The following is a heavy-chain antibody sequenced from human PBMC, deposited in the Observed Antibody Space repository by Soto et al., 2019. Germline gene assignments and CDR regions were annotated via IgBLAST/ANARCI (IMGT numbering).Heavy chain of an antibody. CDR3: ARDSQGETEADLGTEYYHGMDV. V-gene: IGHV4-59*01. Sequence: PSETLSLTCTVSGGSISSYFWNWIRQPPGKGLEWIGNIEYSGGTKYNPSLESRVTISVDTSKNQFSLRLSSVTTADTAVYYCARDSQGETEADLGTEYYHGMDVWGQGTTVTVSS. J-gene: IGHJ6*02. D-gene: IGHD1-1*01. CDR2: IEYSGGT. CDR1: GGSISSYF.